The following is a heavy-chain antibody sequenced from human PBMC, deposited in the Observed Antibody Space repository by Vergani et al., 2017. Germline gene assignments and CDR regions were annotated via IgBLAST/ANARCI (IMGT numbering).Heavy chain of an antibody. CDR1: GGTFSSYA. V-gene: IGHV1-69*11. Sequence: QVQLVQSGAEVKKPGSSVKVSCKASGGTFSSYAISWVRQAPGQGLEWMGRIIPILGTANYAQKFQGRVTITADESTSTAYMELSSLRSDDTAVYYCARDRHIVGLGVDYWGQGTLVTVSS. CDR3: ARDRHIVGLGVDY. D-gene: IGHD2-21*01. CDR2: IIPILGTA. J-gene: IGHJ4*02.